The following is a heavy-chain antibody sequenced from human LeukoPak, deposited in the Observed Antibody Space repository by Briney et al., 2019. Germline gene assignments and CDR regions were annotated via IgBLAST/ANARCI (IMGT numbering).Heavy chain of an antibody. Sequence: ASVKLSCKAPRYSYTCKGISWVQQATGQGLEWMGWISAYNGNTNYAQKLQGRVTMTTDTSTSTAYMELRSLRSDDTAVYYCARDGLDVRGVIGNYWGQGTLVTVSS. V-gene: IGHV1-18*01. CDR3: ARDGLDVRGVIGNY. D-gene: IGHD3-10*02. CDR1: RYSYTCKG. CDR2: ISAYNGNT. J-gene: IGHJ4*02.